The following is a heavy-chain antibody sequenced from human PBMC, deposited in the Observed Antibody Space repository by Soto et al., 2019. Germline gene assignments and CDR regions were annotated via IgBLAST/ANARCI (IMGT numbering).Heavy chain of an antibody. Sequence: ASVKVSCKASGGTFSSYTISWVRQAPGQGLEWMGRIIPILGIANYAQKFQGRVTITADKSTSTAYMELSSLRSDDTAVYYCAPHTLDTGMPSGYWGQGTLVTVSS. CDR2: IIPILGIA. D-gene: IGHD5-18*01. V-gene: IGHV1-69*02. CDR3: APHTLDTGMPSGY. J-gene: IGHJ4*02. CDR1: GGTFSSYT.